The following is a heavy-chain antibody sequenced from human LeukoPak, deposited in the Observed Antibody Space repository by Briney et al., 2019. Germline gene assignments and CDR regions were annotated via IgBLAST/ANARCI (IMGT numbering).Heavy chain of an antibody. V-gene: IGHV3-21*01. CDR1: GFTLSNYN. Sequence: GGSLRLSCAASGFTLSNYNMNWVRQAPGKGLEWVSSISSSSSYIYYTDSVKGRFTISRDNAKNSLYLQMNSLRAEDTAVYYCARSELGYNYHYMDVWGKGTTVTISS. CDR3: ARSELGYNYHYMDV. J-gene: IGHJ6*03. CDR2: ISSSSSYI. D-gene: IGHD3-10*01.